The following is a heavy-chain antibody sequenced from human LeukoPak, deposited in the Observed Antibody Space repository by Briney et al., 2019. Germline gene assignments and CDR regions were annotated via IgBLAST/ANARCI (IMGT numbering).Heavy chain of an antibody. CDR2: ISYDGSNK. V-gene: IGHV3-30*04. CDR3: ARDVWRVTPYYYDSSGYYYYGMDV. Sequence: GGSLRLSCAASGFTFCSYAMHWVRQAPRKGREWGAVISYDGSNKYYADSVKGRFTISRDNSKNTLYLQMNCLRAEDTAVYYCARDVWRVTPYYYDSSGYYYYGMDVWGQGTTVTVSS. J-gene: IGHJ6*02. D-gene: IGHD3-22*01. CDR1: GFTFCSYA.